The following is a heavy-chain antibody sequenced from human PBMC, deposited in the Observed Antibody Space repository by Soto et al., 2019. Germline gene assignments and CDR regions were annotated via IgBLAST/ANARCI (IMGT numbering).Heavy chain of an antibody. CDR2: VSANNGHT. J-gene: IGHJ6*02. D-gene: IGHD2-8*01. Sequence: ASVKVSCKASGFTFSNYGLNWVRQAPGQGLEWMGWVSANNGHTNNAQNLQGRVSKTTDTSTSTAYMEPTCLTFAETAVYYCARDIESVTATQFFYYYAIDFWGQGTMVTVSS. CDR1: GFTFSNYG. V-gene: IGHV1-18*01. CDR3: ARDIESVTATQFFYYYAIDF.